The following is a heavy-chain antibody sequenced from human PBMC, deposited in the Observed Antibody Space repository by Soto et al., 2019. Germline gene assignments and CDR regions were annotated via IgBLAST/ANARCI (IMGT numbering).Heavy chain of an antibody. CDR1: GGSISSSSYY. D-gene: IGHD3-22*01. CDR2: IYYSGST. Sequence: SETLSLTCTVSGGSISSSSYYWGWIRQPPGKGLEWIGSIYYSGSTYYNPSLKSRVTISVDTSKNQFSLKLSSVTAADTAVYYCARHGDYYDSSGYYYAPDYWGQGTLVTVSS. CDR3: ARHGDYYDSSGYYYAPDY. J-gene: IGHJ4*02. V-gene: IGHV4-39*01.